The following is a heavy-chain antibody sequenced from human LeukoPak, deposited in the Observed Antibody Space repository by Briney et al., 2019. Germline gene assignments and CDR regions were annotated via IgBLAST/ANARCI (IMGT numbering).Heavy chain of an antibody. Sequence: GGSLRLSCAASGFTFSSYWMHWVCQAPGKGLVWVSRINSDGSNTWYADSVKGRFTISRDNAKNTLYLQMNSLRDEDTAVHYCARDLSGTYQHWGQGTLVTVSS. CDR2: INSDGSNT. D-gene: IGHD1-26*01. CDR3: ARDLSGTYQH. J-gene: IGHJ1*01. CDR1: GFTFSSYW. V-gene: IGHV3-74*01.